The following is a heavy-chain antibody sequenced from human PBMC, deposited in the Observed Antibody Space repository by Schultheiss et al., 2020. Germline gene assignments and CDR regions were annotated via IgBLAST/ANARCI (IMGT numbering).Heavy chain of an antibody. J-gene: IGHJ3*02. Sequence: GGSLRLSCAASGFTFSSYAMHWVRQAPGKGLEWVAVISYDGSNKYYADSVKGRFTISRDNYRNTLYLQMNSLGAEDTAVYYCATIYGSYRAFDTWGQGTMVTVSS. V-gene: IGHV3-30-3*01. CDR3: ATIYGSYRAFDT. CDR1: GFTFSSYA. D-gene: IGHD3-10*01. CDR2: ISYDGSNK.